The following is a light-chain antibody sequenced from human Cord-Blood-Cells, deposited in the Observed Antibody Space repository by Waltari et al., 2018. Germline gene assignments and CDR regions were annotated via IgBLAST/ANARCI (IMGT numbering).Light chain of an antibody. CDR2: EGS. Sequence: QSPLTQPASVSGSPRQSITISSTGTSSDLGGYNLIPWYQQHPGKAPKLMIYEGSKRPSGVSNRFSGCKSGNTASLTISGLQAEDEADYYCCSYAGSSTWVFGGGTKLTVL. V-gene: IGLV2-23*01. CDR1: SSDLGGYNL. CDR3: CSYAGSSTWV. J-gene: IGLJ3*02.